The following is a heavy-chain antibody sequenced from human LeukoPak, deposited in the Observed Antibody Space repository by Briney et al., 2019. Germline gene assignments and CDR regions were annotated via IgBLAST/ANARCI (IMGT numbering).Heavy chain of an antibody. J-gene: IGHJ6*03. D-gene: IGHD5-12*01. V-gene: IGHV3-11*04. CDR1: GFTFSDYY. CDR2: ISSSGSTI. CDR3: ARGVDNYYYYYMDV. Sequence: GGSLRLSCAASGFTFSDYYMSWIRQVPGKGLEWVSYISSSGSTIYYADSVKGRFTISRDNAKKSLYLQMNSLRAEDTAVYYCARGVDNYYYYYMDVWGKGTTVTISS.